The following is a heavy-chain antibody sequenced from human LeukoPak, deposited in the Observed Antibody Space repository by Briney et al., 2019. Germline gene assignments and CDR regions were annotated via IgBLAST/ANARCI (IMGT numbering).Heavy chain of an antibody. CDR3: ARPYPRLDDAFDI. CDR2: MNPNSGNT. J-gene: IGHJ3*02. CDR1: GCTFTSYD. Sequence: ASVKVSCKASGCTFTSYDINWARQATGQGLEWMGWMNPNSGNTGYAQKFQGRVTMTRNTSISTAYMELSSLRSEDTAVYYCARPYPRLDDAFDIWGQGTMVTVSS. D-gene: IGHD3-16*01. V-gene: IGHV1-8*01.